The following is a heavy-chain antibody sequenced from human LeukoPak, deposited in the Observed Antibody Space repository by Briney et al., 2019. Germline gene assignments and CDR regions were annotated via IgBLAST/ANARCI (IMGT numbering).Heavy chain of an antibody. D-gene: IGHD3-10*01. CDR2: ISYDGSNK. J-gene: IGHJ3*02. CDR1: GFTFSSYG. CDR3: AKRGNGSGQSFDI. Sequence: GRSLRLSCTASGFTFSSYGMHWVRQAPGKGLEWVAVISYDGSNKYYGDSVKGRFTISRDNSKNTLYLQMNSLRAEDTAVYYCAKRGNGSGQSFDIWGQGTMVTVSS. V-gene: IGHV3-30*18.